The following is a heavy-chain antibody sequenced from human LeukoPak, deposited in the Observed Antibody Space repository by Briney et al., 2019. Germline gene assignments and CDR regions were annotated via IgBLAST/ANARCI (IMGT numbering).Heavy chain of an antibody. J-gene: IGHJ4*02. Sequence: SVKVSCKASRYTFTRYYIHWVRQAPPQGLEWMGWINPNSCGTNYPQKFQGRVTMTRDTSISTAYMELRRLRSDDTAVYYCAGSEWLPRSYFDYWGQGTLVTVSS. CDR2: INPNSCGT. D-gene: IGHD3-3*01. V-gene: IGHV1-2*02. CDR1: RYTFTRYY. CDR3: AGSEWLPRSYFDY.